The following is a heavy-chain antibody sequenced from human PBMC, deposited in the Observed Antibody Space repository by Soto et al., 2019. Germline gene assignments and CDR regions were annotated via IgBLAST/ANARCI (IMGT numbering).Heavy chain of an antibody. D-gene: IGHD6-19*01. CDR2: IYPGDSDT. V-gene: IGHV5-51*01. Sequence: PGESLKISCKGSGYSXTSYWIGWVRQMPGKGLEWMGIIYPGDSDTRYSPSFQGQVTISADKSISTAYLQWSSLKASDTAMYYCASISSGWYKRSGYFQHWGQGTLVTVSS. J-gene: IGHJ1*01. CDR3: ASISSGWYKRSGYFQH. CDR1: GYSXTSYW.